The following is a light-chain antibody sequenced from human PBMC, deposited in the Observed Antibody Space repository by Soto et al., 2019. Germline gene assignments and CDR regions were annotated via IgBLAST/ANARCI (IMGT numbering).Light chain of an antibody. CDR3: QQYYNQWT. J-gene: IGKJ1*01. Sequence: EIVMTQSPATLSVSPGERATLSCRASQSVGSNLAWYQQKPGQAPRLLMYDASTRATGIPARFSGSWSGTEFTLTITSLQSEDFVVYYCQQYYNQWTFGQGTKVDIK. CDR1: QSVGSN. CDR2: DAS. V-gene: IGKV3-15*01.